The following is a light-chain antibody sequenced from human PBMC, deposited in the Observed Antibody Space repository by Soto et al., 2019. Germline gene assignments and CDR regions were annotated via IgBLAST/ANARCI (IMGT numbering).Light chain of an antibody. CDR1: SSNIGSNY. CDR3: AAWDDSLSGVV. J-gene: IGLJ2*01. V-gene: IGLV1-47*01. Sequence: QSVLTQPPSASGTPGQRVTISCPGSSSNIGSNYVYWYQQLPGTAPKLLIYRNNQRRSGVPDRFSGSKSGTSASLAISGLRSEDEADYYCAAWDDSLSGVVFGGGTKVTVL. CDR2: RNN.